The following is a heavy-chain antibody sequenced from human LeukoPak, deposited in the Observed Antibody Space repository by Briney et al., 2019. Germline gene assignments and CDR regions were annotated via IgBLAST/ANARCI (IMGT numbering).Heavy chain of an antibody. J-gene: IGHJ4*02. CDR3: ARDYDY. Sequence: SETLSLTCSVSGGSISGYYWSWIRQPAGKGLEWIGRNYSSGSNNYNPSLKSRVTMSVDTSKKQFSLKLSSVTAADTALYYCARDYDYWGQGTLVTASS. CDR2: NYSSGSN. V-gene: IGHV4-4*07. CDR1: GGSISGYY.